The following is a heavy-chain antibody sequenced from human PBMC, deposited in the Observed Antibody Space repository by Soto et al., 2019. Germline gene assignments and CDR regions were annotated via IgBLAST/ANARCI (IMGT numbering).Heavy chain of an antibody. Sequence: GGSLRLSCAASGFTFSDYYMSWIRQAPGKGLEWVSYISSSGSTIYYADSVKGRFTISRDNAKNSLYLQMNSLRAEDTAVYYCASSPFHCSSTSCYRPSWFDPWGQGTLVTVSS. CDR3: ASSPFHCSSTSCYRPSWFDP. J-gene: IGHJ5*02. D-gene: IGHD2-2*01. CDR2: ISSSGSTI. CDR1: GFTFSDYY. V-gene: IGHV3-11*01.